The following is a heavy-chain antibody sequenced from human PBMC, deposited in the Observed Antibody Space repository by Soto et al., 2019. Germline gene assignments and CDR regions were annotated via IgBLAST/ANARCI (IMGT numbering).Heavy chain of an antibody. J-gene: IGHJ6*02. Sequence: QVHLVQSGAEVKKPGASVKVSCKTSGYTFTRNGISWVQQAPGQGLEWMGWISGYDGRTNFAQKVQDRVTMTTDTSTSTVYMELRSLTCDDTAVYYCAREGDVPYYYYGMDVWGQGTTVTASS. CDR2: ISGYDGRT. CDR1: GYTFTRNG. V-gene: IGHV1-18*01. CDR3: AREGDVPYYYYGMDV. D-gene: IGHD2-21*02.